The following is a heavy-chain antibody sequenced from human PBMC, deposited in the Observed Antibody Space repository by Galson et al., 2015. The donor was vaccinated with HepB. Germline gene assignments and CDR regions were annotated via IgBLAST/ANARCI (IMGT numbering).Heavy chain of an antibody. V-gene: IGHV3-11*03. CDR2: ISTTSSYT. CDR1: GFPFSDFY. CDR3: ARYPRGDCGGSDCYESRHGMDV. D-gene: IGHD2-21*02. Sequence: SLRLSCAASGFPFSDFYMTWIRQAPGKGLEWIPYISTTSSYTRYAASVQGRFTISRDNAKSSLYLRMSGLRVEDTAIYYCARYPRGDCGGSDCYESRHGMDVWGQGTTVTVSS. J-gene: IGHJ6*02.